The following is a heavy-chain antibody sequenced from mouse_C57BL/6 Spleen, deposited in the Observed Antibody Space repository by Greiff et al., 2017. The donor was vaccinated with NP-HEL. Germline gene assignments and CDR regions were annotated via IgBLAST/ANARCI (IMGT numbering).Heavy chain of an antibody. CDR2: IYPSDSET. J-gene: IGHJ3*01. V-gene: IGHV1-61*01. CDR1: GYTFTSYW. Sequence: VQLQQPGAELVRPGSSVKLSCKASGYTFTSYWMDWVKQRPGQGLEWIGNIYPSDSETHYNQKFKDKATLTVDKSSSTAYMQLRSLTSEASAVYYRARWGAWFAYWGQGTLVTVSA. CDR3: ARWGAWFAY.